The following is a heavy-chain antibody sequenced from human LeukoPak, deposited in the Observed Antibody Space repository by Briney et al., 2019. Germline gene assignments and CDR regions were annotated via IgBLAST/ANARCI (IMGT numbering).Heavy chain of an antibody. CDR1: GGSISSYY. J-gene: IGHJ5*02. Sequence: SETLSLTCTVSGGSISSYYWSWIRQPAGKGLEWIGRFYTSGSTSYSPSLKSRVTISVDKSKNQFSLKLRSVTAADTAVYYCARDLDHCDSTNCHNWFDPWGQGTLVTVSS. CDR2: FYTSGST. CDR3: ARDLDHCDSTNCHNWFDP. V-gene: IGHV4-4*07. D-gene: IGHD2/OR15-2a*01.